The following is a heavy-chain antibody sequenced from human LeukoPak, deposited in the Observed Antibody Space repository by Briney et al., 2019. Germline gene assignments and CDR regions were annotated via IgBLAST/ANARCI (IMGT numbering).Heavy chain of an antibody. D-gene: IGHD3-10*01. V-gene: IGHV4-4*07. Sequence: SETLSLTCSVSGGSISGYYWSWIRQPAGKGLECIGRISSSGSTNYNPSLKSRVTMSVDTSKNQFFLKLSSVTAADTAVYYCARSPRRPHFYSSGSYYYYFDYWGQGTLVTVSS. CDR1: GGSISGYY. CDR3: ARSPRRPHFYSSGSYYYYFDY. J-gene: IGHJ4*02. CDR2: ISSSGST.